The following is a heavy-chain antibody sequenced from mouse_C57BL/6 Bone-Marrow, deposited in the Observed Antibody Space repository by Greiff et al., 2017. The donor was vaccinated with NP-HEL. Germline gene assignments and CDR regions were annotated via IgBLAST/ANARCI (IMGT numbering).Heavy chain of an antibody. V-gene: IGHV5-12*01. J-gene: IGHJ1*03. CDR1: GFTFSDYY. CDR3: ARGGYGSSSYWYFDV. D-gene: IGHD1-1*01. Sequence: EVNLVESGGGLVQPGGSLKLSCAASGFTFSDYYMYWVRQTPEKRLEWVAYISNGGGSTYYPDTVKGRFTISRDNAKNTLYLQMSRLKSEDTAMYYCARGGYGSSSYWYFDVWGTGTTVTVSS. CDR2: ISNGGGST.